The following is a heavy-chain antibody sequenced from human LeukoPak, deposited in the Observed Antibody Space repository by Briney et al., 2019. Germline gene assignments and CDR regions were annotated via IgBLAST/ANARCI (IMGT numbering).Heavy chain of an antibody. J-gene: IGHJ4*02. Sequence: GASVKVSCKASGYTFTSYGISWVRQAPGQGLEWMGWINPNSGGTNYAQKFQGRVTMTRDTSISTAYMELSRLRSDDTAVYYCARDVEYSSERFNYWGQGTLVTVSS. CDR3: ARDVEYSSERFNY. CDR1: GYTFTSYG. V-gene: IGHV1-2*02. D-gene: IGHD6-19*01. CDR2: INPNSGGT.